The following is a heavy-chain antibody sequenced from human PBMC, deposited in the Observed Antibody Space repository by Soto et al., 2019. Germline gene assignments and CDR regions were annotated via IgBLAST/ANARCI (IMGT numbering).Heavy chain of an antibody. V-gene: IGHV1-18*01. D-gene: IGHD3-22*01. CDR3: ATFLCEVSPGYYYFYDFDF. Sequence: SSVKVSCKASGYTFTSYGISWVRQAPGQGLEWMGWISAYNGNTNYAQKLQGRVTMTTDTSTRTAYMELRSLRSDDTAVYYCATFLCEVSPGYYYFYDFDFWGQGTMVTVSS. J-gene: IGHJ4*02. CDR1: GYTFTSYG. CDR2: ISAYNGNT.